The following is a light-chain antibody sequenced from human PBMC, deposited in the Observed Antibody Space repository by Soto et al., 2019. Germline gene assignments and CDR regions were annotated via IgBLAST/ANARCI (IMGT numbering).Light chain of an antibody. V-gene: IGKV3-20*01. CDR1: QSVSSD. CDR2: DAS. J-gene: IGKJ5*01. Sequence: VMTQSAATLSVSPGERATLSCRASQSVSSDLAWYQQKPGQAPRLLIYDASSRATGIPDRFSGGGSGTDFTLTITRLEPEDSAVYFCQQYTGPPTTFGQGTRLEI. CDR3: QQYTGPPTT.